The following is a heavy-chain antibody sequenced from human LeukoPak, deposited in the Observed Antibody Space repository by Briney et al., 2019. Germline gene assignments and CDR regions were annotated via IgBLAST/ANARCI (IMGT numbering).Heavy chain of an antibody. CDR3: ARLYSSIFDY. Sequence: GGSLRLSCAASGFTFSSYAMHWVRQAPGKGLEWVAVISYDGSNKYYADSVKGRFTISRDNSKNTLYLQMNSLRAEDTAVYYCARLYSSIFDYWGQGTLVTVSS. D-gene: IGHD6-13*01. CDR1: GFTFSSYA. CDR2: ISYDGSNK. J-gene: IGHJ4*02. V-gene: IGHV3-30*14.